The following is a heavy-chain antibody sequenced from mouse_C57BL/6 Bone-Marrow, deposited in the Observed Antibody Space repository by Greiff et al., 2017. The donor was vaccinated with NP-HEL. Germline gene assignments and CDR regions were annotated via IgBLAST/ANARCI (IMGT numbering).Heavy chain of an antibody. V-gene: IGHV1-85*01. CDR1: GYTFTSYD. Sequence: VQRVESGPELVKPGASVKLSCKASGYTFTSYDINWVKQRPGQGLEWIGWIYPRDGSTKYNEKFKGKATLTVDTSSSTAYMELHSLTSEDSAVYFCASQTPITTVVAPFDYWGQGTTLTVSS. D-gene: IGHD1-1*01. CDR3: ASQTPITTVVAPFDY. J-gene: IGHJ2*01. CDR2: IYPRDGST.